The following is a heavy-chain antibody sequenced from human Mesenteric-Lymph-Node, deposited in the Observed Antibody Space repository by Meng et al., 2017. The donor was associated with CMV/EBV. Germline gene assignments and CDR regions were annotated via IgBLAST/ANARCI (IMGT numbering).Heavy chain of an antibody. Sequence: GESLKISCAASGFSFSDYYMSWIRQAPGKGLEWISYITTSGNDRYYRDSVKGRFTISRDNAKKSMYLQMDSLRADDTAVYYCARHPDYRFDYWGQGTLVTVSS. CDR3: ARHPDYRFDY. CDR1: GFSFSDYY. V-gene: IGHV3-11*04. D-gene: IGHD4-11*01. CDR2: ITTSGNDR. J-gene: IGHJ4*02.